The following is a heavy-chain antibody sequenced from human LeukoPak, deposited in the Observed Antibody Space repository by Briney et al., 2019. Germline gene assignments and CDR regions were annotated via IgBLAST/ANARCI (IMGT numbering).Heavy chain of an antibody. Sequence: SETLSLTCAVSGGSFSGYYWSWIRQPPGKGLEWIGEINHSGSTNYNPSLKSRVTISVDTSKNQFSLKLSSVTAADTAVYYCARGYGHHDYWGQGTLVTVSS. D-gene: IGHD4-17*01. CDR1: GGSFSGYY. V-gene: IGHV4-34*01. J-gene: IGHJ4*02. CDR3: ARGYGHHDY. CDR2: INHSGST.